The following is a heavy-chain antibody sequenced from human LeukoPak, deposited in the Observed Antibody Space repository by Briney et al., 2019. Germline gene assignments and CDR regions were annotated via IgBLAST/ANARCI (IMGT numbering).Heavy chain of an antibody. Sequence: GGSLRLSCAGSGFTFSNYWMSWVRQAPGKGLEWVANIKHDGSENYYVASVKGRFTISRDNAKNTLYLQMNSLRVEDTAVYYCARELPFDYWGQGTLVTVSS. CDR1: GFTFSNYW. V-gene: IGHV3-7*01. J-gene: IGHJ4*02. CDR2: IKHDGSEN. CDR3: ARELPFDY. D-gene: IGHD1-26*01.